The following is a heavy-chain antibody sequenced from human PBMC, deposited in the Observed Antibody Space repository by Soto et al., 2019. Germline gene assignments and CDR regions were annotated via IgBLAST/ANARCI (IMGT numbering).Heavy chain of an antibody. CDR1: GGSISSSSYY. CDR3: ARHGAAPDYFDY. V-gene: IGHV4-39*01. D-gene: IGHD6-6*01. Sequence: SETLSLTYTVSGGSISSSSYYWGWIRQPPGKGLEWIGSIYYSGSTYYNPSLKSRVTISVDTSKNQFSLKLSSVTAADTAVYYRARHGAAPDYFDYWGQGTLVTVSS. CDR2: IYYSGST. J-gene: IGHJ4*02.